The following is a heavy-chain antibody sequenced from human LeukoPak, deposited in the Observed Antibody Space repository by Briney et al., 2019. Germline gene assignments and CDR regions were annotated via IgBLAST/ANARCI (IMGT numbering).Heavy chain of an antibody. Sequence: SETLSLTCTVSGGSFNSYYWSWLRQPAGKGLEWIGRIYTSGSTNFNTSLKSRVTMSVDTSKKQFSLKLSSVTAADTAVYYCARDFADILTGYYTFAMDVWGQGTTVTVSS. V-gene: IGHV4-4*07. CDR1: GGSFNSYY. D-gene: IGHD3-9*01. CDR3: ARDFADILTGYYTFAMDV. J-gene: IGHJ6*02. CDR2: IYTSGST.